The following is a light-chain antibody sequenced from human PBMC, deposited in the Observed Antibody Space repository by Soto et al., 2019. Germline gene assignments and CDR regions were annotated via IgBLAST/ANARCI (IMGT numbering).Light chain of an antibody. Sequence: EIVMTQSPATLSVSPGERATLSCRASQNVSRFLAWYQRRPGQAPRLLIYDASNRASDIPARFSGSGSGTDFTLTISSLEPEDSAVYYCQQRSNWPPLTFGGGTKVDIK. CDR2: DAS. J-gene: IGKJ4*01. CDR3: QQRSNWPPLT. V-gene: IGKV3-11*01. CDR1: QNVSRF.